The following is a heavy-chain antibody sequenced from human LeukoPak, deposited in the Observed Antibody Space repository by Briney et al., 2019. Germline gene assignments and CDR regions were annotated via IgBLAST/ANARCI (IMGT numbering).Heavy chain of an antibody. CDR1: GFTFSSYG. Sequence: SGGSLRLSCAASGFTFSSYGMHWVRQAPGKGLEWVAVIWYDGSNKYYADSVKGRFTISRDNSKNTLYLQMNSLRAEDTAVYYCAREKRPSSSAWRAFDIWGQGTMVTVSS. J-gene: IGHJ3*02. CDR3: AREKRPSSSAWRAFDI. CDR2: IWYDGSNK. D-gene: IGHD6-13*01. V-gene: IGHV3-33*01.